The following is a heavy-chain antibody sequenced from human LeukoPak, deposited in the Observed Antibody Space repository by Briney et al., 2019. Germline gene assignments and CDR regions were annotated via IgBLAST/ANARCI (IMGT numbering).Heavy chain of an antibody. D-gene: IGHD1-26*01. CDR2: FDPGDAET. Sequence: ASVKVSCKVSGYTLTELSMHWVRQAPGKGLEWRGGFDPGDAETIYTQKFQGRVTMTEDTSTDTAYMELSSLRSEDTAVYYCATGGGGSYSYWGQGTLVTVSS. CDR3: ATGGGGSYSY. J-gene: IGHJ4*02. V-gene: IGHV1-24*01. CDR1: GYTLTELS.